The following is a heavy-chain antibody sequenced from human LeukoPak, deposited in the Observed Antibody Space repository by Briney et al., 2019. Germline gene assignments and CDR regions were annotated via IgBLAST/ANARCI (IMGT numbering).Heavy chain of an antibody. V-gene: IGHV1-2*02. CDR3: ARDSVAGTTVYSFDY. D-gene: IGHD6-19*01. CDR2: INPNSGGT. CDR1: GYTFTDYY. J-gene: IGHJ4*02. Sequence: AASVKVSSKASGYTFTDYYMHWVRQAPGQGLEWMGWINPNSGGTNYAQKFQGRVTMTRDTSISTAYMELSRLRSDDTAVYYCARDSVAGTTVYSFDYWGQGTLVTVSS.